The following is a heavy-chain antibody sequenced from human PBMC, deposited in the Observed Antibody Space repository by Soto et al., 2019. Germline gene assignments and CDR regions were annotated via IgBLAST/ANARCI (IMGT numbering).Heavy chain of an antibody. CDR2: ISGSGGST. CDR3: AKEGGNCPRRGTNFDY. J-gene: IGHJ4*02. V-gene: IGHV3-23*01. Sequence: EVQLLESGGGLVQPGGSLRLSRAASGFTFSSYAMNWVRQAPGKGLEWVSGISGSGGSTYYADSVKGRFTISRDNSKNTLYLQMSSLRAEDTAVYYCAKEGGNCPRRGTNFDYWGQGTMVTVSS. D-gene: IGHD1-7*01. CDR1: GFTFSSYA.